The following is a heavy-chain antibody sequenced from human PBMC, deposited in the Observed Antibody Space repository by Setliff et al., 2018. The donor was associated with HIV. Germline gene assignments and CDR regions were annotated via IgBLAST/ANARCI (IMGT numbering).Heavy chain of an antibody. CDR2: MDPSSAAT. V-gene: IGHV1-8*01. CDR3: ARGVSYLDY. J-gene: IGHJ4*02. CDR1: GYTFTSKH. Sequence: ASVKVSCKASGYTFTSKHINWVRQATGQGLEWLGWMDPSSAATGYAQKFQGRVTLTRDTSINTAYMELSSLTSDDTAVYYCARGVSYLDYWGQGTLVTVSS.